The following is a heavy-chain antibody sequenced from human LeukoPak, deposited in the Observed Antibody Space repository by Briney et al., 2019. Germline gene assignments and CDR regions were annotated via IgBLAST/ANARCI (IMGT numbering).Heavy chain of an antibody. V-gene: IGHV4-59*08. CDR1: GGSISSYY. CDR2: IYYSGST. J-gene: IGHJ4*02. CDR3: ARSSHDSSGYYWFFDY. Sequence: SETLSLTCAVSGGSISSYYWSWIQQPPGKGLEWIGYIYYSGSTNYNPSLKSRVTISVDTSKNQFALKLSSVTAADTAVYYCARSSHDSSGYYWFFDYWGQGTLVTVSS. D-gene: IGHD3-22*01.